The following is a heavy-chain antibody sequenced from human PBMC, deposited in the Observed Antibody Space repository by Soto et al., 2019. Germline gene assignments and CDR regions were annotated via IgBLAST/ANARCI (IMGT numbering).Heavy chain of an antibody. CDR1: GFTFSSYV. V-gene: IGHV3-30-3*01. CDR3: AREDESSGYAGTFQH. J-gene: IGHJ1*01. Sequence: QVQLVESGGDVVQPGTSLRLSCAASGFTFSSYVFHWVRQTPGKGLEWVGLISHDGNKHYADSVKDRFTISRDNSKKELNLEMNSLRAEDTALYYCAREDESSGYAGTFQHWGQGTLVTVSP. D-gene: IGHD3-22*01. CDR2: ISHDGNK.